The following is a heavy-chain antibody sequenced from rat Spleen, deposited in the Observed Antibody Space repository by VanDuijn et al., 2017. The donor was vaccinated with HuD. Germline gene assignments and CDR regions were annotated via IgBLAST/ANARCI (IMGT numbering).Heavy chain of an antibody. J-gene: IGHJ3*01. CDR3: IWDYYDATSNYRFVY. CDR2: IKAKSNNYAT. V-gene: IGHV6-8*01. CDR1: GFTFSNAW. Sequence: EVQLVETGGSLVQPGKSLKLTCATSGFTFSNAWMHWVRQSPEKQLEWVAQIKAKSNNYATYYAESVKGRFTISRDDSKSSVYLHMNSLKEEDTAIYYCIWDYYDATSNYRFVYWGQGTLVTVSS. D-gene: IGHD1-12*02.